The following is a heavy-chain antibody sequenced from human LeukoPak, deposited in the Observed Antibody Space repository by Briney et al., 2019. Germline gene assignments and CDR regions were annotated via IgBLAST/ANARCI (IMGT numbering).Heavy chain of an antibody. CDR2: ISRSSSYI. J-gene: IGHJ5*02. Sequence: GGSLRLSCAASGFTFSDYSMNWVRQAPGKGLEWVSSISRSSSYIYYADSMKGRFTISRDDAKNSLSLQMNSLRAEDTAVYYCARDRDFGVGNWFDPWGQGVLVTVSA. CDR3: ARDRDFGVGNWFDP. D-gene: IGHD3-3*01. CDR1: GFTFSDYS. V-gene: IGHV3-21*01.